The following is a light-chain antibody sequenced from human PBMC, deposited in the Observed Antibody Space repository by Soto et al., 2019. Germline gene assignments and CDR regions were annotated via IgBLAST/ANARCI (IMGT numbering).Light chain of an antibody. Sequence: QSALIQPASVSGSPGQSITISCTGTSRDVGGSNYVSWYQHHPHRARKLLIYEVSYRPSGVSSRFSGSKSGNTASLTISGLQAEDEADYYCSSYTSSNTLEVFGVGTKVTVL. V-gene: IGLV2-14*01. CDR3: SSYTSSNTLEV. CDR1: SRDVGGSNY. J-gene: IGLJ1*01. CDR2: EVS.